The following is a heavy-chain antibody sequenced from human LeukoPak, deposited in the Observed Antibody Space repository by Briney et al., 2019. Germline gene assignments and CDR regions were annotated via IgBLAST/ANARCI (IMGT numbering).Heavy chain of an antibody. CDR1: GFTFSSYG. CDR2: ISYDGSNK. D-gene: IGHD2-2*02. J-gene: IGHJ5*02. CDR3: AKGSGYCSSTSCYNPWFDP. V-gene: IGHV3-30*18. Sequence: GGSLRLSCAASGFTFSSYGMHWVRQAPGKGLEWVAVISYDGSNKYYADSVKGRFTISRDNSKNTLYLQMNSLRAEDTAVYYCAKGSGYCSSTSCYNPWFDPWGQGTPVTVSS.